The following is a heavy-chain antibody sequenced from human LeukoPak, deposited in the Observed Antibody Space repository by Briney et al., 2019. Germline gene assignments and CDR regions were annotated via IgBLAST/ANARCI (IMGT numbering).Heavy chain of an antibody. V-gene: IGHV3-23*01. D-gene: IGHD6-19*01. Sequence: PGGSLRLSCAASDFTFRSYAMSWVRQAPGKGLEWVSALSGSGGSTYYADSVKGRFTISRDNSKNTLYLQMNSLRAEDTAVYYCAKGSGDSSGWFQLFDYWGQGTLVTVSS. CDR1: DFTFRSYA. CDR3: AKGSGDSSGWFQLFDY. CDR2: LSGSGGST. J-gene: IGHJ4*02.